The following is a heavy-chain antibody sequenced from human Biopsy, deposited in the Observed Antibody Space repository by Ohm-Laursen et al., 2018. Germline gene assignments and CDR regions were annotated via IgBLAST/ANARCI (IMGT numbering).Heavy chain of an antibody. D-gene: IGHD5-12*01. V-gene: IGHV4-59*08. Sequence: GTLSLTCTVSGGSITGDFWTWIRQTPEKGLEWIGYRFHSGSPIYNPSLQSRVTISIDTSKNQFSLTLSSVSAADTAVYYCARLSRRGYIIFFDYWGRGTLVTVPS. J-gene: IGHJ4*02. CDR3: ARLSRRGYIIFFDY. CDR1: GGSITGDF. CDR2: RFHSGSP.